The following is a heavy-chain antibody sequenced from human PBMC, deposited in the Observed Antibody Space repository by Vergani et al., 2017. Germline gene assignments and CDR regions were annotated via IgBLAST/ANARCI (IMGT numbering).Heavy chain of an antibody. J-gene: IGHJ4*02. Sequence: QVQLVQSGAEVKKPGASVKVSCKASGYTFTSYGISWVRQAPGQGLEWMGWISAYNGNTNYAQNLQGRVTMTTDTSTSTAYMELRSLGSDDTAVYYCARESRWGGVVVPAAYDYWGQGTLVTVSS. CDR3: ARESRWGGVVVPAAYDY. V-gene: IGHV1-18*01. D-gene: IGHD2-2*01. CDR2: ISAYNGNT. CDR1: GYTFTSYG.